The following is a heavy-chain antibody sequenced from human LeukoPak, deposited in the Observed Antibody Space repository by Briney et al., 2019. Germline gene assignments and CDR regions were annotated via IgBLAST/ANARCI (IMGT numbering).Heavy chain of an antibody. CDR2: IYYSGST. D-gene: IGHD3-10*01. J-gene: IGHJ5*02. V-gene: IGHV4-59*01. CDR1: SGSISSYY. CDR3: ARDSGYYGSGSYGNWFDP. Sequence: SETLSLTCTVSSGSISSYYWSWIRQPPGKGLEWIGYIYYSGSTNYNPSLKSRVTISVDTSKNQFSPKLSSVTAADTAVYYCARDSGYYGSGSYGNWFDPWGQGTLVTVSS.